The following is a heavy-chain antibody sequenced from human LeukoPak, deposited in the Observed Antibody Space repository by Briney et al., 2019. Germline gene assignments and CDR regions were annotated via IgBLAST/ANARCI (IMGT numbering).Heavy chain of an antibody. CDR3: AKIQSDYYYDSSGYYWGSYYFDY. V-gene: IGHV3-30*02. D-gene: IGHD3-22*01. Sequence: GGSLRLSCAASGFTFSSYGMHWVRQAPGKGLEWVAFIRYDGSNKYYADSVKGRFTISRDNSKNTLYLQMNSLRAEDTAVYCCAKIQSDYYYDSSGYYWGSYYFDYWGQGTLVTVSS. CDR1: GFTFSSYG. CDR2: IRYDGSNK. J-gene: IGHJ4*02.